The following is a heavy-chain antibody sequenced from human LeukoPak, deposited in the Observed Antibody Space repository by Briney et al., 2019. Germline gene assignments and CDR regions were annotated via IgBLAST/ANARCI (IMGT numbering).Heavy chain of an antibody. CDR1: GGSFSTYY. V-gene: IGHV4-59*12. J-gene: IGHJ4*02. D-gene: IGHD3-22*01. CDR2: IYYSGST. CDR3: ARASRYYDSSGYYRDY. Sequence: SETLSLTCTVSGGSFSTYYWSRIRQPPGKGLEWIGYIYYSGSTDYNPSLKSRVTMSLDTSKNQFSLKLSSVTAADTAVYYCARASRYYDSSGYYRDYWGQGTLVTVSS.